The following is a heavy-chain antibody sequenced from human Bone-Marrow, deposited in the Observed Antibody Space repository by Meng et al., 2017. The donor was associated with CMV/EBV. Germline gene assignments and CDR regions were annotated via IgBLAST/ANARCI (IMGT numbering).Heavy chain of an antibody. D-gene: IGHD2-2*01. V-gene: IGHV4-39*01. Sequence: SETLSLTCTVSGGSISSSSYYWGWIRQPPGKGLEWTGSIYYSGSTYYNPSLMSRVTISVDTSKNQFSLKLSSLTAADTAVYYCARLIFIPAAPLAGFDYWGQGTLVTVSS. CDR1: GGSISSSSYY. J-gene: IGHJ4*02. CDR2: IYYSGST. CDR3: ARLIFIPAAPLAGFDY.